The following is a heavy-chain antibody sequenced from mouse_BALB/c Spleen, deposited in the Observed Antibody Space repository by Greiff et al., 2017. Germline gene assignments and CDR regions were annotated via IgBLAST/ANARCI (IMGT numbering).Heavy chain of an antibody. CDR3: APFITTVVAPAD. V-gene: IGHV14-3*02. CDR1: GFNIKDTY. CDR2: IDPANGNT. J-gene: IGHJ3*01. D-gene: IGHD1-1*01. Sequence: VQLQQSGAELVKPGASVKLSCTASGFNIKDTYMHWVKQRPEQGLEWIGRIDPANGNTKYDPKFQGKATITADTSSNTAYLQLSSLTSEDTAVYYCAPFITTVVAPADWGQGTLVTVSA.